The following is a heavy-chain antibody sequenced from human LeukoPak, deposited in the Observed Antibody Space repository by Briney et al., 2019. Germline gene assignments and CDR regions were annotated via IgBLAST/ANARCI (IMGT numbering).Heavy chain of an antibody. D-gene: IGHD1-26*01. V-gene: IGHV4-39*07. J-gene: IGHJ4*02. CDR1: GGSISSRSYS. CDR2: IYYSGST. Sequence: SETLSLTCTVSGGSISSRSYSWGWIRQPPGKGLEWIGSIYYSGSTYYNPSLKSRVTISVDTSKNQFSVKLSSVTAADTAVYYCARDRSRWDLLPFDYWGQGTLVTVSS. CDR3: ARDRSRWDLLPFDY.